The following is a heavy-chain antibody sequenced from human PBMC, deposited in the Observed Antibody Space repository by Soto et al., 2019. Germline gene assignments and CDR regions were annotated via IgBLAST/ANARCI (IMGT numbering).Heavy chain of an antibody. D-gene: IGHD3-3*01. J-gene: IGHJ5*02. CDR2: IKSKTDGGTT. Sequence: VGSLRLSCAASGFTFSNALMSWVRQAPVKVLEWVGRIKSKTDGGTTDYAAPVKGRFTISRDDSKNTLYLQMNSLKTEDTAVYYCTTGLTILGVVIDPWGQGTLVTVSS. CDR3: TTGLTILGVVIDP. V-gene: IGHV3-15*01. CDR1: GFTFSNAL.